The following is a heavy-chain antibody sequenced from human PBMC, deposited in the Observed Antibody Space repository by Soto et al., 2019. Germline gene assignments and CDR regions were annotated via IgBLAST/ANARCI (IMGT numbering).Heavy chain of an antibody. J-gene: IGHJ6*02. Sequence: SETLSLTCTVSGGSISSYYWSWIRQSPGKGLEWIGYIYYTGSTNYNPSLKSRITISVDTSKNQFSLKLSSVTAADTAVYYCARGSSRITMFRGVSVDNSHYYGMDVWGQGTTVTVSS. D-gene: IGHD3-10*01. V-gene: IGHV4-59*01. CDR3: ARGSSRITMFRGVSVDNSHYYGMDV. CDR1: GGSISSYY. CDR2: IYYTGST.